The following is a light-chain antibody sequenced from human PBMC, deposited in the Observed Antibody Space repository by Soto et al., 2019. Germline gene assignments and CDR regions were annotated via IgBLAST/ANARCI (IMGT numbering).Light chain of an antibody. Sequence: VLTQSPGTLSLSPGERATVSCRASPSVRSNYFAWYQQKPGQAPRLLIYGVSTRATGIPDRFSGSGSGTDFTLTISRLEPEDFAIYYCQQYGTSPRTFGQGTKVEIK. CDR3: QQYGTSPRT. CDR2: GVS. V-gene: IGKV3-20*01. J-gene: IGKJ1*01. CDR1: PSVRSNY.